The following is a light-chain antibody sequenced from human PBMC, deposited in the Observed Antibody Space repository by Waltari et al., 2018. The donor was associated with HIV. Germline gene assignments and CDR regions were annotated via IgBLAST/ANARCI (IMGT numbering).Light chain of an antibody. Sequence: DIVMTQSPDSLALSLGEPATISCKSSQTIYYSSKYKTFVAWYQQKPGQTPRLLISWAYKRDYGVPARFSVSGAGKDFTLTISDLQAEDVAVYFCQQSSAVPPTFGPGTKVEVK. CDR2: WAY. CDR1: QTIYYSSKYKTF. J-gene: IGKJ1*01. CDR3: QQSSAVPPT. V-gene: IGKV4-1*01.